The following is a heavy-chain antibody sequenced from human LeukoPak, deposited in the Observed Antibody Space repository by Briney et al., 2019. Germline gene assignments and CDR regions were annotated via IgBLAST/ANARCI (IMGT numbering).Heavy chain of an antibody. V-gene: IGHV4-4*07. Sequence: SETLSLTCSFSGGSISSYYWSWVRQPAGKGLEWIGRIYSSGSTNYNPSLNSRVTMSVDTSNNQFSLRLTSVTAADTAVYYCARGTTAAAGIFDCWGQGTLVTVTS. CDR2: IYSSGST. CDR1: GGSISSYY. J-gene: IGHJ4*02. D-gene: IGHD6-13*01. CDR3: ARGTTAAAGIFDC.